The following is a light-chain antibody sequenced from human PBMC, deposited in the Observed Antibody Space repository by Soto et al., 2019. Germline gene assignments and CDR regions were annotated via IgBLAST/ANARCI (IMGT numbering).Light chain of an antibody. V-gene: IGLV2-14*01. CDR2: DVS. CDR1: SSDVGGYNY. Sequence: HSALTQPASVSGSPGQSITISCTGTSSDVGGYNYVSWYQQHPGKAPKLMIYDVSNRPSGVSNRFSGSKSGNTASLTISGLQAEDEADYYCSSYTSSSTLFGTGTKVTVL. J-gene: IGLJ1*01. CDR3: SSYTSSSTL.